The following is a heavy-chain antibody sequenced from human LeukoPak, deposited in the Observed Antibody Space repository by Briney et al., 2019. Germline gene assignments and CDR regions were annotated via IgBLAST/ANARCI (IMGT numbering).Heavy chain of an antibody. J-gene: IGHJ4*02. CDR1: GFTFSSYA. Sequence: GGSLRLSCAASGFTFSSYAMSWVRQAPGKGLDWVSAISGSGGSTYYADSVKGRFTISRDNSKNTLYLQMNSLRAEDTAVYYCAKDEESGYSYGYLDYWGQGTLVTVSS. CDR2: ISGSGGST. D-gene: IGHD5-18*01. V-gene: IGHV3-23*01. CDR3: AKDEESGYSYGYLDY.